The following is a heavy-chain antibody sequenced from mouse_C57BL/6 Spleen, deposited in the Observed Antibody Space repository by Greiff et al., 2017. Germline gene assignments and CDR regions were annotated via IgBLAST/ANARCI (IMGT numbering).Heavy chain of an antibody. CDR2: INPSTGGT. J-gene: IGHJ1*03. Sequence: VQLQQSGPELVKPGASVKISCQASGYSFTGYYMNWVKQSPEKSLEWIGEINPSTGGTTYNQKFKATATLTVDKSSSTAYMQLKSLTSEDSAVYYCARRGSPYWYFDVWGTGTTVTVSS. CDR3: ARRGSPYWYFDV. V-gene: IGHV1-42*01. CDR1: GYSFTGYY.